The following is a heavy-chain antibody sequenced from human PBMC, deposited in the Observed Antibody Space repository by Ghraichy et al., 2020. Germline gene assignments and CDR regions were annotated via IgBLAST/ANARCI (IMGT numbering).Heavy chain of an antibody. J-gene: IGHJ3*02. D-gene: IGHD3-10*01. V-gene: IGHV3-49*03. CDR3: TRRGSYGSGSYYAFDI. CDR2: IRSKAYGGTT. CDR1: GFTFGDYA. Sequence: GGSLRLSCTASGFTFGDYAMSWFRQAPGKGLEWVGFIRSKAYGGTTEYAASVKGRFTISRDDSKSIAYLQMNSLKTEDTAVYYCTRRGSYGSGSYYAFDIWAKGTMSTVSS.